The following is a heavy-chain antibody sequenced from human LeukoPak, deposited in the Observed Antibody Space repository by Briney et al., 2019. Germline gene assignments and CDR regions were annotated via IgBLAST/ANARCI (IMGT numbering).Heavy chain of an antibody. J-gene: IGHJ6*03. CDR3: ARRGVDTVVVPAGTYYYYYMDV. Sequence: GGSLRLSCAASGFTFSSYWMSWVRQAPGKGLEWVANIKQDGSEKYYVDSVKGRFTISRDNTKNSLYLQMNSLRAEDTAVYYCARRGVDTVVVPAGTYYYYYMDVWGKGTTVTVSS. D-gene: IGHD2-2*01. V-gene: IGHV3-7*01. CDR1: GFTFSSYW. CDR2: IKQDGSEK.